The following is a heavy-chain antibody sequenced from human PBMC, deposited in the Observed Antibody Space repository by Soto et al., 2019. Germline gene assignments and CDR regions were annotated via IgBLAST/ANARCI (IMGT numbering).Heavy chain of an antibody. J-gene: IGHJ4*02. CDR1: GGSISSYY. V-gene: IGHV4-59*08. CDR2: IYYSGST. Sequence: SETLSLTCTVSGGSISSYYWSWIRQPPGKGLEWIGYIYYSGSTNYNPSLKSRVTISVDTSKNQFSLKLSSVTAADTAVYYCAGGGNIVATTSIFDYWGQGTLVTVSS. D-gene: IGHD5-12*01. CDR3: AGGGNIVATTSIFDY.